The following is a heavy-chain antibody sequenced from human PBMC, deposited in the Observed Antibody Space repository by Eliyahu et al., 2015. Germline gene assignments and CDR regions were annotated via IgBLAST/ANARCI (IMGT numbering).Heavy chain of an antibody. Sequence: EAQLVESGGGXIQXGGSLRLXCXASGLTVDNNFMSWIRQAPGKGLEWVSVIYSGGSTFYADSVKGRFTISRDTSKNMLYLQMDNVRAEDTAIYYCTRDRVPNYGDYISDHWGQGTLVTVSS. CDR1: GLTVDNNF. V-gene: IGHV3-53*01. CDR3: TRDRVPNYGDYISDH. J-gene: IGHJ4*02. D-gene: IGHD4-17*01. CDR2: IYSGGST.